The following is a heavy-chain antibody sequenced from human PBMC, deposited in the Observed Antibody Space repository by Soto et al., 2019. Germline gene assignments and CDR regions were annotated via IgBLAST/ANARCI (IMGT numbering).Heavy chain of an antibody. Sequence: SETLSLTCTVSGGSVSGYYWSWIRQPPGKGLEWIAYIYYSGSSNSNPFLKSRVSISVDTSKNQFSLKLSSVTAADTAVYYCARAHYGDYGYGMDVWGQGTTVTVSS. D-gene: IGHD4-17*01. V-gene: IGHV4-59*02. J-gene: IGHJ6*02. CDR2: IYYSGSS. CDR1: GGSVSGYY. CDR3: ARAHYGDYGYGMDV.